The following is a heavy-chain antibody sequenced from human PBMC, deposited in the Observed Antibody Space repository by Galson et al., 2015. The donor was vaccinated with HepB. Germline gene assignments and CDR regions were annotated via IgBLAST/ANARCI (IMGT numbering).Heavy chain of an antibody. CDR1: GFSLNTRQMC. CDR2: IDWDDDK. D-gene: IGHD6-13*01. V-gene: IGHV2-70*11. CDR3: ARTRRKPAAGTRGLYYFDY. J-gene: IGHJ4*02. Sequence: PALVKPTQTLTLTCDFSGFSLNTRQMCVSWIRQPPGKALEWLARIDWDDDKYYSTSLKTRLTISKDTSKNQVVLIMTNMDPVDTATYYCARTRRKPAAGTRGLYYFDYWGQGTLVTVSS.